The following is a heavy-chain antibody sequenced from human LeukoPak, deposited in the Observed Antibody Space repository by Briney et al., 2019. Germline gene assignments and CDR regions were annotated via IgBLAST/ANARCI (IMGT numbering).Heavy chain of an antibody. J-gene: IGHJ4*02. CDR3: AKGKLWFGELLSYFDY. D-gene: IGHD3-10*01. CDR1: GFTLSSYA. CDR2: ISGSGGST. Sequence: PGGSLRLSCAASGFTLSSYAMSWVRQAPGKGLEWVSAISGSGGSTYYADSVKGRFTISRDNSKNTLYLQMNSLRAEDTAVYYCAKGKLWFGELLSYFDYWGQGTLVTVSS. V-gene: IGHV3-23*01.